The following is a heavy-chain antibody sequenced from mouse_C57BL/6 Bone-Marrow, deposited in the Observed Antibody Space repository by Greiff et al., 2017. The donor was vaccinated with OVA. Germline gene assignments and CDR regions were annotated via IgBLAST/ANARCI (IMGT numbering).Heavy chain of an antibody. Sequence: EVQVVESGGGLVKPGGSLKLSCAASGFTFSSYAMSWVRQTPEKRLEWVATISDGGSYTNYPDNVKGRVTISRDNAKNNLYLQMSHLKSEDTAMYYCARDQRNSAWFAYWGKGTLVTVSA. J-gene: IGHJ3*01. CDR3: ARDQRNSAWFAY. CDR1: GFTFSSYA. CDR2: ISDGGSYT. V-gene: IGHV5-4*01. D-gene: IGHD3-1*01.